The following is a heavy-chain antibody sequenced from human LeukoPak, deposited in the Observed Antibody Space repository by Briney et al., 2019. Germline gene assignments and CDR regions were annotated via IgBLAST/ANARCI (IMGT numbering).Heavy chain of an antibody. Sequence: GGSLRLSCAASGFTLSSNYMSWVRQAPGKGLEWVSVIYSGGSTYYADSVKGRFTISRDNSKNTLYLQMNSLRAEDTAVYYCARGGPAAGRFDYWGQGTLVTVSS. CDR1: GFTLSSNY. D-gene: IGHD6-13*01. V-gene: IGHV3-66*01. CDR3: ARGGPAAGRFDY. J-gene: IGHJ4*02. CDR2: IYSGGST.